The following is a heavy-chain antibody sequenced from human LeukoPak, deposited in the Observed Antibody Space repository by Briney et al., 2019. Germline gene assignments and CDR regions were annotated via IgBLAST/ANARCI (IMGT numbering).Heavy chain of an antibody. V-gene: IGHV1-69*13. D-gene: IGHD6-13*01. J-gene: IGHJ5*02. Sequence: SVKVSYKASGGTSSSYAISWVRQAPGQGLEWMGGIIPIFGTANYAQKFQGRVTITADESTSTAYMELSSLRSEDTAVYYCATLEQQLVRDNWFDPWGQGTLVTVSS. CDR2: IIPIFGTA. CDR3: ATLEQQLVRDNWFDP. CDR1: GGTSSSYA.